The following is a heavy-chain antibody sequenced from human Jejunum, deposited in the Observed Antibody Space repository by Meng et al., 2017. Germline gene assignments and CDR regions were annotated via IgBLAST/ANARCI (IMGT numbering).Heavy chain of an antibody. J-gene: IGHJ4*02. Sequence: EVQLLESGGNLVQPGGSLRLACAASGLAFSSPAMSWVRQPPGKGLEWVATVSGSGETTYYAGSAKGRFTISRDNSKNTMSLQMNSLRAEDTAVYYCAKPGPLMVRGEFFWGQGTLVTVSS. CDR3: AKPGPLMVRGEFF. CDR1: GLAFSSPA. CDR2: VSGSGETT. V-gene: IGHV3-23*01. D-gene: IGHD3-10*01.